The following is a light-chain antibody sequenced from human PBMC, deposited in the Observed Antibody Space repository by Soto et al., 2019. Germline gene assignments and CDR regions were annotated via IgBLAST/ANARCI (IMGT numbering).Light chain of an antibody. Sequence: QSVLTQPPSVSGSPGQSVTISCTGTSSDVGSYNRVSWYQQPPGTAPKLMIYEVSNRPSGVPDRFSGSKSGNTASLTISGLKAEDEADYYCKSYTSSSTSVYGTGTKVTVL. V-gene: IGLV2-18*02. CDR1: SSDVGSYNR. CDR2: EVS. J-gene: IGLJ1*01. CDR3: KSYTSSSTSV.